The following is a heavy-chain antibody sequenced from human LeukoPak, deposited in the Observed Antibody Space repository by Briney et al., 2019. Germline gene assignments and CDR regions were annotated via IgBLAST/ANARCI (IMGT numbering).Heavy chain of an antibody. CDR3: ARGTVAGSWSDY. D-gene: IGHD6-19*01. CDR1: GGSISSSSYY. J-gene: IGHJ4*02. CDR2: IYYSGST. V-gene: IGHV4-39*07. Sequence: SETLSLTCTVSGGSISSSSYYWGWIRQPPGKGLEWIGSIYYSGSTYYNPSLKSRVTISVDTSKNQFSLKLSSVTAADTAVYYCARGTVAGSWSDYWGQGTLVTVSS.